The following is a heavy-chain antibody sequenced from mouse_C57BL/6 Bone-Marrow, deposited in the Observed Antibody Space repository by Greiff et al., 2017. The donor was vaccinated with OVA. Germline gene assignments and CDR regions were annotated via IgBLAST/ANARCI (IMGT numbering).Heavy chain of an antibody. J-gene: IGHJ4*01. CDR1: GYTFTSYW. CDR3: ARRGPGGFYAMDY. Sequence: QVQLQQSGAELVKPGASVKLSCKASGYTFTSYWMHWVKQRPGQGLEWIGMIHPNSGSTNYNEKFKSKATLTVDKSSSTAYMQLSSLTSEDSAVYYCARRGPGGFYAMDYWGQGTSVTISS. D-gene: IGHD4-1*01. V-gene: IGHV1-64*01. CDR2: IHPNSGST.